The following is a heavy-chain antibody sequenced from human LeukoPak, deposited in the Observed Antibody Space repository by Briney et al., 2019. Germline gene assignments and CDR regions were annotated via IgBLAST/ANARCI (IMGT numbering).Heavy chain of an antibody. CDR1: GGSISSYY. Sequence: SETLSLTCTVSGGSISSYYWSWIRQPPGKGLEWIGYIYYSGSTNYNPSLKSRVTISVDTSKNQFSLKLSSVTAADTAVYYCARENVDTAMVLFDYWGQGTLVTVSS. CDR2: IYYSGST. V-gene: IGHV4-59*01. CDR3: ARENVDTAMVLFDY. D-gene: IGHD5-18*01. J-gene: IGHJ4*02.